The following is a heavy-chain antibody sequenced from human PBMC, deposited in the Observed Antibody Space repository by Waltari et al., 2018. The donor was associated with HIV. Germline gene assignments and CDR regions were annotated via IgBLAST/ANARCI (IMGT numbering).Heavy chain of an antibody. D-gene: IGHD5-18*01. CDR1: GFTFKNFA. CDR2: IYYDGSKK. V-gene: IGHV3-33*01. Sequence: QVQLVESGGGVVHPGRSLRVSCAASGFTFKNFAMNWVRQATVKGLEWVGNIYYDGSKKFYGDSVGGRFTISRDNSKQILYLQMNSLRVEDTALYYCARDYNYAPDYWGQGTLVVVSS. CDR3: ARDYNYAPDY. J-gene: IGHJ4*02.